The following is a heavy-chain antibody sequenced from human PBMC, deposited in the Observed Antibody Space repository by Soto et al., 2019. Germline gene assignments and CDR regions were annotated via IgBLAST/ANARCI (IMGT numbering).Heavy chain of an antibody. CDR2: INHSGST. CDR1: GGSFSGYY. J-gene: IGHJ2*01. D-gene: IGHD2-8*01. CDR3: ARAKYCTNGVCRYFDL. Sequence: QVQLQQWGAGLLKPSETLSLTCAVYGGSFSGYYWSWIRQPPGKGLEWIGEINHSGSTNYNPSLMSRVTISVDTSKNQFSLKLSSVTAADTVVYYCARAKYCTNGVCRYFDLWGRGTLVTVSS. V-gene: IGHV4-34*01.